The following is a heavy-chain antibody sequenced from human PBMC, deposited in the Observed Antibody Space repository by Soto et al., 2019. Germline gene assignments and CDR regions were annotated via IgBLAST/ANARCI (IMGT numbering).Heavy chain of an antibody. CDR3: AREAGSGSYYAEDL. D-gene: IGHD1-26*01. CDR2: ISPYNGDT. Sequence: ASVNVSCKSSGYTFTYYCISWVRQAPGQGLEWMGWISPYNGDTDYAQQFQGRVTLTTDTSTTTVYMDLRSLRSDDTAVYYCAREAGSGSYYAEDLWGQGTLVTVSS. V-gene: IGHV1-18*04. CDR1: GYTFTYYC. J-gene: IGHJ5*02.